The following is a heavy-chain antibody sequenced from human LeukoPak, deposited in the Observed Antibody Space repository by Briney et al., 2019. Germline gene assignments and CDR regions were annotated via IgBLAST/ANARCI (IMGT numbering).Heavy chain of an antibody. CDR2: IIPIFGTA. V-gene: IGHV1-69*13. D-gene: IGHD5-18*01. J-gene: IGHJ4*02. CDR3: ARDRVGYSYGATFDY. CDR1: GGTFSSYA. Sequence: ASVKVSCKASGGTFSSYAISWVRQAPGQGLEWMGGIIPIFGTANYAQKFQGRVTITADESTSTAYMELNSLRSEDTAVYYCARDRVGYSYGATFDYWGQGTLVTVSS.